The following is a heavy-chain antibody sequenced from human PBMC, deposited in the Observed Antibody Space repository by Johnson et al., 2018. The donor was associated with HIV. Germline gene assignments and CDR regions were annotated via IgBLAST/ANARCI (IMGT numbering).Heavy chain of an antibody. CDR2: IYSGGRT. V-gene: IGHV3-66*01. CDR3: ASPDYERYYGAFDI. J-gene: IGHJ3*02. D-gene: IGHD3-10*01. Sequence: VLLVESGGGLVKPGGSLRLSCAASGFTVSSNYMSWVRQAPGKGLEWVSVIYSGGRTYYAASVKGRFTISRDNSKNTLYLQMNSLRAEDTAVYYCASPDYERYYGAFDIWGQGTMVTVSS. CDR1: GFTVSSNY.